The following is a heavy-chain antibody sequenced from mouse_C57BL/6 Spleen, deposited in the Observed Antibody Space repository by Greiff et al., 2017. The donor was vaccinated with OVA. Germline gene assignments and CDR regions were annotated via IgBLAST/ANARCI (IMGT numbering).Heavy chain of an antibody. CDR3: ARYYGSDAMDY. CDR1: GYTFTSYT. Sequence: VKLQESGAELARPGASVKMSCKASGYTFTSYTMHWVKQRPGQGLEWIGYINPSSGYTKYNQKFKDKATLTADKSSSTAYMQLSSLTSEDSAVYYCARYYGSDAMDYWGQGTSVTVSA. J-gene: IGHJ4*01. V-gene: IGHV1-4*01. CDR2: INPSSGYT. D-gene: IGHD1-1*01.